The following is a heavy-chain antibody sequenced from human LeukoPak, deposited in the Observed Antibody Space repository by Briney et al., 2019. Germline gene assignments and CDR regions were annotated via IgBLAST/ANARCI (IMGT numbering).Heavy chain of an antibody. CDR3: AKDRRGSGTYSRNDY. CDR1: GFTFSGSA. D-gene: IGHD3-10*01. V-gene: IGHV3-73*01. Sequence: GRSLRLSCAASGFTFSGSAMHWVRQASGKGLEWVGRIRSKANTYATAYAASVKGRFTISRDNSKNTLYLQMNSLRAEDTAVFYCAKDRRGSGTYSRNDYWGQGTLVTVSS. J-gene: IGHJ4*02. CDR2: IRSKANTYAT.